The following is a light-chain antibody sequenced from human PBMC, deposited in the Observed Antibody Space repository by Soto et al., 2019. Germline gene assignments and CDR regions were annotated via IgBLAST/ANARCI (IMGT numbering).Light chain of an antibody. CDR2: WAS. CDR3: QQYYVTPPT. CDR1: QSVLFSSNSKNA. Sequence: DIVMTQSPDSLDVSLGERATINYKSSQSVLFSSNSKNALAWYQQRPGQPPKLLIYWASTRESGVPDRFSGSGSGTDFTLTISTLQADDVAVYYCQQYYVTPPTFGGGTKVEIK. V-gene: IGKV4-1*01. J-gene: IGKJ4*01.